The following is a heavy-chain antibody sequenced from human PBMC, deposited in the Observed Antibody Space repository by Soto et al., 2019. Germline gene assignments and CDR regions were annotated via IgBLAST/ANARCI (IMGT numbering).Heavy chain of an antibody. CDR3: ARYSTWSDDYYYYGMDV. CDR1: GYTFTSYD. D-gene: IGHD6-13*01. V-gene: IGHV1-8*01. J-gene: IGHJ6*02. Sequence: QVQLVQSGAEVKKPGASVKVSCKASGYTFTSYDINWVRQATGQGLEWMGWMNPNSGYTVYAQKFQGRVTMTRNTSISTAYMELSSLRSEDTAVYYCARYSTWSDDYYYYGMDVWGQGTTVTVSS. CDR2: MNPNSGYT.